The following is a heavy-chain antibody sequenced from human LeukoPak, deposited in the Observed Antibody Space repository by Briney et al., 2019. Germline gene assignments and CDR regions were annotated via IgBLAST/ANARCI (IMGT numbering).Heavy chain of an antibody. D-gene: IGHD2-2*01. CDR1: GFTFSSYS. J-gene: IGHJ3*02. CDR3: ARSAYCTSTSCLNGRGAFDI. V-gene: IGHV3-21*01. Sequence: PGGSLRLSCAASGFTFSSYSMNWVRQAPGKGLEWVSSISSSSSPIYYADSVKGRFTISRDNAKNSLYLQLSSLRAEDTAVYYCARSAYCTSTSCLNGRGAFDIWGQGTMVTVSS. CDR2: ISSSSSPI.